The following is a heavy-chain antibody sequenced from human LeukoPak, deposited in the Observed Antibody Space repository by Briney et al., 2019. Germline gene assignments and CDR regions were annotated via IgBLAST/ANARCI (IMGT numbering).Heavy chain of an antibody. CDR2: INTNSGGT. CDR1: GYTFTGYY. Sequence: ASVKVSCKASGYTFTGYYMHWVRQAPGQGLEWMGWINTNSGGTNYAQKFQGRVTMTRDTSISTPSMDLSRLRSDDTVLYYCARANLLTGYYILDYWGQGTLVTVSS. D-gene: IGHD3-9*01. V-gene: IGHV1-2*02. J-gene: IGHJ4*02. CDR3: ARANLLTGYYILDY.